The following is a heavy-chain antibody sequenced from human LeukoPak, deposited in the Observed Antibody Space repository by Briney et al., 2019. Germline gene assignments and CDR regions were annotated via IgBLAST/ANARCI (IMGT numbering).Heavy chain of an antibody. CDR1: GYSLTSYW. Sequence: GESLKISCKGSGYSLTSYWIGWVRQMPGKGLEWMGIIYPSDSDTRYSPSFQGQVTISADKSISTAYLQWSSLKASDSAMYYCARHRISDYDSGVSWCDPWGQGTLVTVSS. D-gene: IGHD5-12*01. CDR2: IYPSDSDT. CDR3: ARHRISDYDSGVSWCDP. J-gene: IGHJ5*02. V-gene: IGHV5-51*01.